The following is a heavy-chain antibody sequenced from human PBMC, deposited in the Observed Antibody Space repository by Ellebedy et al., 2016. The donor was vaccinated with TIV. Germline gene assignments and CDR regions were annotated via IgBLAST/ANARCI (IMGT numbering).Heavy chain of an antibody. D-gene: IGHD5-24*01. CDR1: GGSFSGYY. CDR2: INHSGST. V-gene: IGHV4-34*01. J-gene: IGHJ3*02. CDR3: ASLEMATILDAFDI. Sequence: MPSETLSLTCAVYGGSFSGYYWSWIRQPPGKGLEWIGEINHSGSTNYNPSLKSRVTISGDTSKNQFPLNLSSVTAADTAVYYCASLEMATILDAFDIWGQGTKVTVSS.